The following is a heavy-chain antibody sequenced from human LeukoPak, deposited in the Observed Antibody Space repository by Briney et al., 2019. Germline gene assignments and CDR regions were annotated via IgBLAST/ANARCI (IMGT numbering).Heavy chain of an antibody. J-gene: IGHJ4*02. Sequence: SETLSLTCAVYGGSFSGYYWSWIRQPPGKGLEWIGEINHSGSTNYNPSLKSRVTISVDTSKNQFSLKLSSVTAADTAVYYCARGGKNWNYSSDYWGQGTLVTVSS. CDR1: GGSFSGYY. D-gene: IGHD1-7*01. CDR2: INHSGST. V-gene: IGHV4-34*01. CDR3: ARGGKNWNYSSDY.